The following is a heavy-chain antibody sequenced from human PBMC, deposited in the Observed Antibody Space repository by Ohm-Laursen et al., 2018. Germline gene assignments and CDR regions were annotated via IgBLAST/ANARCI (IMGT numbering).Heavy chain of an antibody. CDR1: GFTFSSYA. CDR3: AKDLSLITIFGVSGWFDP. CDR2: ISGSGGST. D-gene: IGHD3-3*01. Sequence: GSLRLSCSASGFTFSSYAMSWVRQAPGKGLEWVSAISGSGGSTHYADSVKGRFTISRDNSKNTLYLQMNSLRAEDTAVYYCAKDLSLITIFGVSGWFDPWGQGTLVTVSS. J-gene: IGHJ5*02. V-gene: IGHV3-23*01.